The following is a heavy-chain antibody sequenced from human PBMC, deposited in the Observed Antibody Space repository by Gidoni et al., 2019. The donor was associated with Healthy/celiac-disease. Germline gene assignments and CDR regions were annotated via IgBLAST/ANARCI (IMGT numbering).Heavy chain of an antibody. V-gene: IGHV3-23*01. J-gene: IGHJ4*02. CDR1: GFTFSRDA. CDR2: FRGSCGST. D-gene: IGHD3-22*01. CDR3: SKVMDYSSGYYLGYFDY. Sequence: EVQLLESGGGLVQPGGSLCLSCASYGFTFSRDAMSGVRQAPGKGLEGGFAFRGSCGSTYYADSVKCRFTIARDNSKNTLYLQTVSLRAEDKAVYYFSKVMDYSSGYYLGYFDYWGQGTLVTVSS.